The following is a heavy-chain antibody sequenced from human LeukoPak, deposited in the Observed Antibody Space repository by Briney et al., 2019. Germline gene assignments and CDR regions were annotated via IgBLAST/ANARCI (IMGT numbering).Heavy chain of an antibody. CDR2: ISGSGDNT. Sequence: PGGSLRLSCAASGFTFSIYAMSWVRQAPGKGLEWASAISGSGDNTYYADSVKGRFTISRDNSKNTLYLQMNSLRAEDTAVYFCAKDGDLGYCSGGSCYSAYWGQGTLVTVSS. CDR3: AKDGDLGYCSGGSCYSAY. CDR1: GFTFSIYA. D-gene: IGHD2-15*01. V-gene: IGHV3-23*01. J-gene: IGHJ4*02.